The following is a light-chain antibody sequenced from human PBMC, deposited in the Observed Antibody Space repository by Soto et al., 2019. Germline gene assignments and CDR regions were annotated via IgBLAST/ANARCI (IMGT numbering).Light chain of an antibody. CDR2: HVT. CDR1: SSDIGHYDY. V-gene: IGLV2-14*03. J-gene: IGLJ1*01. Sequence: QAVVTQPASVSGSPGQSITISCTGTSSDIGHYDYVSWYQQHPGKAPKLMIYHVTYRPSGVSNRYSGSKSGNSASLTISGLQADDEADYYFCSLTTSHTYVFGSGTKVTVL. CDR3: CSLTTSHTYV.